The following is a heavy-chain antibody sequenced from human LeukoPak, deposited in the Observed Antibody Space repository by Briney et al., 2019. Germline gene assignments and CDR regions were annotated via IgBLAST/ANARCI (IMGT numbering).Heavy chain of an antibody. Sequence: KSSETLSLTCAVYGGSFSGYYWSWIRQPPGKGLEWIGEINHSGSTNYNPSLKSRVTISVDTSKNQFSLKLSSVTAADTAVYYCARHGRRWGYDFRGAFDYWGQGTLVTVSS. CDR2: INHSGST. D-gene: IGHD5-12*01. CDR3: ARHGRRWGYDFRGAFDY. V-gene: IGHV4-34*01. CDR1: GGSFSGYY. J-gene: IGHJ4*02.